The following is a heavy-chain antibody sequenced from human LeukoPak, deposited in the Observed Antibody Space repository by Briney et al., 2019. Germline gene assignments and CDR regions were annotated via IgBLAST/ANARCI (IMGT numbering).Heavy chain of an antibody. Sequence: GRSLRLSCAASGFTFDDYAMHWVRQAPGKGLEWVSGISWNSGSIGYADSVKGRFTISRDNAKNSLYLQMNSLRAEDTAVYYCAREAPESAAGTDYWGQGTLVTVSS. CDR3: AREAPESAAGTDY. CDR2: ISWNSGSI. J-gene: IGHJ4*02. V-gene: IGHV3-9*01. CDR1: GFTFDDYA. D-gene: IGHD6-13*01.